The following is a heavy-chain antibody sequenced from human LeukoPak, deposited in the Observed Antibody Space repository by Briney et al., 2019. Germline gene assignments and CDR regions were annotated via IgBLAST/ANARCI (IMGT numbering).Heavy chain of an antibody. D-gene: IGHD3-10*01. Sequence: PSETLSLTCSVPGDSVSNYGWSWVRQPPGKGLDWIGYVYDSGINSDNQNPALKSRVTISVDTWRNQFSLRLNSVTAADTAIYYCARDNFGSLDFWGQGALVTVSS. V-gene: IGHV4-59*02. J-gene: IGHJ4*02. CDR2: VYDSGINSD. CDR3: ARDNFGSLDF. CDR1: GDSVSNYG.